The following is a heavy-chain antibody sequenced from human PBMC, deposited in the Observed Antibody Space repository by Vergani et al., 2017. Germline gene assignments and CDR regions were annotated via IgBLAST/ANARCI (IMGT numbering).Heavy chain of an antibody. V-gene: IGHV4-59*01. CDR2: IYHSGST. D-gene: IGHD3-22*01. CDR3: ARGLYYYDSSGYGY. Sequence: QVQLQESGPGLVKPSESLCLTCTVSGGSISSYYWSWIRQPPGKGLEWIGYIYHSGSTNYNLSLKSRVTISVDTSKNQFSLKLSSVTAADTAVYYCARGLYYYDSSGYGYWGQGTLVTVSS. CDR1: GGSISSYY. J-gene: IGHJ4*02.